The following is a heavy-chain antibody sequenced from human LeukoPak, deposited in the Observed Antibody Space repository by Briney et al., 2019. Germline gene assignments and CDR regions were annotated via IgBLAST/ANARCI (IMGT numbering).Heavy chain of an antibody. V-gene: IGHV1-69*01. D-gene: IGHD5-12*01. CDR3: ATRRGYSGYDLGSPNCCHYYIDV. Sequence: GSSVKVSCKASGGTFSSYAISWVRQAPGQGLEWMGGIIPIFGTANYAQKFQGRVTITADESTSTAYMELSSLRSEDTAVYYCATRRGYSGYDLGSPNCCHYYIDVWGKGTTATVSS. CDR2: IIPIFGTA. CDR1: GGTFSSYA. J-gene: IGHJ6*03.